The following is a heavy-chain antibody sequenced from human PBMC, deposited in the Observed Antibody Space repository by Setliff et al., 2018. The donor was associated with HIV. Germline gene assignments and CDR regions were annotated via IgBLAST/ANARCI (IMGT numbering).Heavy chain of an antibody. CDR1: GFAFGDYA. CDR3: AINRESGSPY. V-gene: IGHV3-49*04. CDR2: IRSKPYGRTT. D-gene: IGHD3-10*01. J-gene: IGHJ4*02. Sequence: GGSLRLSCTASGFAFGDYAMSWVRQAPGEGLEWLAFIRSKPYGRTTEYAASVKGRFTISRDNAESLLYLQMHNLRAEDTAIYYCAINRESGSPYWGQGTLVTVSP.